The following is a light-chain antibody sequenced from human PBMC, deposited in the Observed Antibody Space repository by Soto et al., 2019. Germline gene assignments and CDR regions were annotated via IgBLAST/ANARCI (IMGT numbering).Light chain of an antibody. CDR3: QQYGSSPSWT. CDR2: GAS. Sequence: EIVLTQSPGTLSLSPGERATFSCRASQSVSSSYLAWYQQKPGQAPRLLIYGASSRATGIPDRFSGSGSGTDFTLTISRLEPEDFAVYYCQQYGSSPSWTFGQGTKVDI. CDR1: QSVSSSY. V-gene: IGKV3-20*01. J-gene: IGKJ1*01.